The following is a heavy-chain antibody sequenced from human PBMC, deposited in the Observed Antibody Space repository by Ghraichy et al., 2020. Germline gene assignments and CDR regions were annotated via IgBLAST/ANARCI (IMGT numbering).Heavy chain of an antibody. D-gene: IGHD2-21*02. CDR3: AKVTHKCGGDCYDHFDY. J-gene: IGHJ4*02. Sequence: GGSLRLSCAASGFTFSSYAMSWVRQAPGKGLEWVSVISGGGGRTYYADSVKGRFTISRDNSKNTLYLQMNSLRAEDTAVYYCAKVTHKCGGDCYDHFDYWGQGTLVTVSS. CDR2: ISGGGGRT. V-gene: IGHV3-23*01. CDR1: GFTFSSYA.